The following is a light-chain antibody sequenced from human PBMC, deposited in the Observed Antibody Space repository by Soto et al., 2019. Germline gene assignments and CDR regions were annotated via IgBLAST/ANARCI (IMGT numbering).Light chain of an antibody. V-gene: IGKV1-9*01. CDR2: VAS. Sequence: DIQLTQSPSFLSASVGLRVTITCRASQDISNYLVWFQQKPGKAPNLLIYVASTLQSGVSSRFSGSGSGTEVTLPLGSLPPEDFATYYCQQLSSYPAFGGGTEVGIK. CDR1: QDISNY. J-gene: IGKJ4*01. CDR3: QQLSSYPA.